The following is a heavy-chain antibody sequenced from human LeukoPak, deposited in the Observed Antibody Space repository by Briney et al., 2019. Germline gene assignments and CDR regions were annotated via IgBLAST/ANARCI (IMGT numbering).Heavy chain of an antibody. V-gene: IGHV1-69*05. CDR3: ARDSLGYCSGGSCQRLGYYYYYMDV. D-gene: IGHD2-15*01. CDR1: GGTFSSYA. J-gene: IGHJ6*03. Sequence: SVKVSCKASGGTFSSYAISWVRQAPGQGLEWMGGIIPIFGTANYAQKFQGRVTITTDESTSTAYMELSSLRSEDTAVYYCARDSLGYCSGGSCQRLGYYYYYMDVWGKGNTVTVSS. CDR2: IIPIFGTA.